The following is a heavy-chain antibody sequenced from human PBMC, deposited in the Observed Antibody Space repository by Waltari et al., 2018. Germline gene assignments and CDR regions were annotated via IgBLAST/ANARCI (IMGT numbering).Heavy chain of an antibody. D-gene: IGHD2-2*01. CDR1: GFTFSSYS. CDR3: ARDAAAMAYMDV. CDR2: ISSSSSYI. Sequence: EVQLVESGGGLVKPGGSLRLSCAASGFTFSSYSMNWVRQAPGKGLEVFSSISSSSSYIYYADSVKGRFTISRDNAKNSLYLQMNSLRAEDTAVYYCARDAAAMAYMDVWGKGTTVTVSS. V-gene: IGHV3-21*01. J-gene: IGHJ6*03.